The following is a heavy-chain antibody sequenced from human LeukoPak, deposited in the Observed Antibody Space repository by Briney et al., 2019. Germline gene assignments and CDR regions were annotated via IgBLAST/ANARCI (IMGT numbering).Heavy chain of an antibody. CDR3: ARKYYYDNSGYPVAFDI. CDR2: IYGDDET. V-gene: IGHV3-53*01. CDR1: GFTITTNY. Sequence: GGSLRLSCAASGFTITTNYMNWVRQAPGKGLEWVSVIYGDDETNYADSVKGRFTISRDNSKNTLYLQMNSLRADDTAVYYCARKYYYDNSGYPVAFDIWGQGTMVTVSS. J-gene: IGHJ3*02. D-gene: IGHD3-22*01.